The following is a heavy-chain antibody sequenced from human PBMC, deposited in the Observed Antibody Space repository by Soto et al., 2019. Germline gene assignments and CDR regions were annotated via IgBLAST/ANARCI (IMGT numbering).Heavy chain of an antibody. CDR3: AKDMGYYDSSGYAGAFDI. CDR1: GFTFDDYA. Sequence: GGSLRLSCAASGFTFDDYAMHWVRQAPGKGLEWVSGISWYSGSIGYADSVKGRFTISSDNAKNSLYLQMNSLRAEDTALYYCAKDMGYYDSSGYAGAFDIWGQGTMVTVSS. D-gene: IGHD3-22*01. CDR2: ISWYSGSI. V-gene: IGHV3-9*01. J-gene: IGHJ3*02.